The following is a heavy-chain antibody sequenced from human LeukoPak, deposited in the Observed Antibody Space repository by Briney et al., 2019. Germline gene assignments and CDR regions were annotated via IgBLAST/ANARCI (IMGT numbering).Heavy chain of an antibody. D-gene: IGHD3-16*01. CDR3: AKDEATSGGGLAS. Sequence: GGSLRLSCAASGFTVSGTHMSWVRQAAGKGLEWVSAMYTGGTIYYADSVKGRFTISRDNSRNTLFLHMSSLRADDTAVYYCAKDEATSGGGLASWGQGTLVTVSS. CDR2: MYTGGTI. CDR1: GFTVSGTH. J-gene: IGHJ4*02. V-gene: IGHV3-53*01.